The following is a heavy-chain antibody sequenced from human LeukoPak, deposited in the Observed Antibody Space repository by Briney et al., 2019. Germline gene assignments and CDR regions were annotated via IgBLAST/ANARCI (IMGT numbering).Heavy chain of an antibody. CDR3: ASQGDGGRAFDY. V-gene: IGHV4-39*02. CDR2: ILYSGSI. D-gene: IGHD3-16*01. CDR1: GDSISSSGYF. Sequence: SETLSLTFSVSGDSISSSGYFWGWRRQPPGKGPEWIGSILYSGSIYYNPSLNCRVTISGDTSKNHFSLKLYSVTAADTAVYYCASQGDGGRAFDYSGQGTLVTVSS. J-gene: IGHJ4*02.